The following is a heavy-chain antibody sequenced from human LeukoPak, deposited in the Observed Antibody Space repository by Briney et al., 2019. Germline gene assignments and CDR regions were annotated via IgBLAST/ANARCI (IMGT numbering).Heavy chain of an antibody. V-gene: IGHV3-23*01. CDR2: ISIRGVNP. J-gene: IGHJ3*02. CDR1: GFTFNNYA. Sequence: PGGSLRLSCVVSGFTFNNYAMSWVRQAPGKGLEWVSSISIRGVNPTYAESVKGRFTISKDNAKNTLYLQMNGLRAEDTAVYYCARELGVGVIGDAFDIWGQGTVVTVSS. D-gene: IGHD3-22*01. CDR3: ARELGVGVIGDAFDI.